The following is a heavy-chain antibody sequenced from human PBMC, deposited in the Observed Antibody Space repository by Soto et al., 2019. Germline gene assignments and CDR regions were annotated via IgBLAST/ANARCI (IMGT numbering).Heavy chain of an antibody. CDR1: GFTFSSYS. D-gene: IGHD6-13*01. Sequence: GGSLRLSFAASGFTFSSYSMNWVRQAPGKGLEWVSSISSSSSYIYYADSVKGRFTISRDNAKNSLYLQMNSLRAEDTAVYYCARGQQQLLNNWFDPWGQGTLVTVSS. CDR2: ISSSSSYI. V-gene: IGHV3-21*01. J-gene: IGHJ5*02. CDR3: ARGQQQLLNNWFDP.